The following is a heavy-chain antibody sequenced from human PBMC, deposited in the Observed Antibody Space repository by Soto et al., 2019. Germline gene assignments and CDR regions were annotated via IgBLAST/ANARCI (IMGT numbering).Heavy chain of an antibody. J-gene: IGHJ4*02. CDR3: GRESLLWRPWQPPHY. Sequence: QVQLVESGGIVVQPGRSLRLSCAASGFTFSSYGMHWVRQAPGKGLEWVSVISYDGSNKYYADSVKGRFIISRDNAKNTLYLQMNSLRAEDTAVYYCGRESLLWRPWQPPHYWGQGTLVTVSS. CDR2: ISYDGSNK. D-gene: IGHD1-26*01. CDR1: GFTFSSYG. V-gene: IGHV3-30*03.